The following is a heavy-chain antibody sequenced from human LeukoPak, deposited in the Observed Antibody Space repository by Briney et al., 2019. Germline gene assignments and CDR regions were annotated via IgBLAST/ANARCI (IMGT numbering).Heavy chain of an antibody. J-gene: IGHJ4*02. V-gene: IGHV3-23*01. D-gene: IGHD5-18*01. CDR2: ISGSGSST. Sequence: GGSLRLSCAASGFTFSSYAMSWVRQAPGKGLECVSAISGSGSSTYYADSVKGRLTISRDNSRSTLYLQMNSLRAEDTAVYYCAKAPDTVVKNYFDYWGQGTLVTVSS. CDR1: GFTFSSYA. CDR3: AKAPDTVVKNYFDY.